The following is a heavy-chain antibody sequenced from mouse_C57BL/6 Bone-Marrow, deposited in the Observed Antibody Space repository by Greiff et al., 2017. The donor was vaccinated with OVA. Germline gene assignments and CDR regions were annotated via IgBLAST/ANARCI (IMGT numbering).Heavy chain of an antibody. CDR1: GYTFTSYW. V-gene: IGHV1-55*01. J-gene: IGHJ4*01. CDR3: ASSGPLLRYCYAMDY. D-gene: IGHD1-1*01. CDR2: IYPGSGST. Sequence: QVHVKQPGAELVKPGASVKMSCKASGYTFTSYWITWVKQRPGQGLEWIGDIYPGSGSTNYTEKFKSKATLTVDTSSSTAYMQLSSLTSEDSAVYYCASSGPLLRYCYAMDYWGQGTSVTVSS.